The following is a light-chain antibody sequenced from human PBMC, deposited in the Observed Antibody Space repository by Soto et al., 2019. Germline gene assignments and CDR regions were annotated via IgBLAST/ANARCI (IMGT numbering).Light chain of an antibody. J-gene: IGKJ1*01. V-gene: IGKV4-1*01. CDR3: QQYLSLLRT. Sequence: DVVMTQSPDSLAVSLGERATINCRSSQSLLFASNQKSYLAWYQRKPGQPPKLLISLATTRESGVPDRFSGSGSGTDFTLTISSLQAEDVAVYFCQQYLSLLRTFGQGTQVEI. CDR1: QSLLFASNQKSY. CDR2: LAT.